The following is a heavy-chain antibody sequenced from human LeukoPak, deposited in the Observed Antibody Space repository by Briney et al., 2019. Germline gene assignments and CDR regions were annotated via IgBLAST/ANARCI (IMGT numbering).Heavy chain of an antibody. D-gene: IGHD6-19*01. CDR2: IFQSGTT. CDR3: ARVEVAVADY. J-gene: IGHJ4*02. Sequence: SETLSLTCTVSNYSISSDYYCGWIRQPPGKGLEWIGSIFQSGTTYYNPSLKSRVTISVDTSKNQFSLKLSSVTAADTAVYYCARVEVAVADYWGQGTLVTVSS. CDR1: NYSISSDYY. V-gene: IGHV4-38-2*02.